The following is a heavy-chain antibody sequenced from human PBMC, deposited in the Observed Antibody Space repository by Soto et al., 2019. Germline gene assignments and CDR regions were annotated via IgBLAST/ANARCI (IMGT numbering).Heavy chain of an antibody. V-gene: IGHV3-30*18. CDR3: AKDIYTTTRGAIMDV. CDR1: GFTFSSYG. CDR2: ISYDGSNK. Sequence: GGSLRLSCAASGFTFSSYGMHWVRQAPGKGLEWVAVISYDGSNKYYADSVKGRFTISRDNSKNTLYLQMNSLRAEDTAVYYCAKDIYTTTRGAIMDVWGKGTTVTVSS. D-gene: IGHD4-17*01. J-gene: IGHJ6*03.